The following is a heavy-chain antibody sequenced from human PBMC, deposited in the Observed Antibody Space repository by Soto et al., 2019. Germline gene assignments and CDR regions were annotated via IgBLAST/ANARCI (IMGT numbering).Heavy chain of an antibody. CDR3: AKDLGSSRYWYFDL. CDR1: GFVFDDYA. D-gene: IGHD6-6*01. V-gene: IGHV3-9*01. CDR2: ISWNSGYI. Sequence: EVQLVESGGGLVQPGRSLRLSCAASGFVFDDYAMHWVRQAPGKGLEWVSGISWNSGYIDYADSVKGRFTISRENAKNSLYLQMNSLRAEATALYYCAKDLGSSRYWYFDLWGRGTLVTVSS. J-gene: IGHJ2*01.